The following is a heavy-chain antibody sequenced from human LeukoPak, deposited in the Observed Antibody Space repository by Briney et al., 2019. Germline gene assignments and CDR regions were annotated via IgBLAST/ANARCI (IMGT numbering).Heavy chain of an antibody. CDR2: INHSGST. CDR3: ARVGTGTTYNWFDP. V-gene: IGHV4-34*01. Sequence: SETLSLTCAVYGGSFSGYYWSWIRQPPGKGLEWIGEINHSGSTNYNPSLKSRVTISVDTSKNQFSLRLSSVTAADTAVYYCARVGTGTTYNWFDPWGQGTLVTVSS. D-gene: IGHD1-1*01. J-gene: IGHJ5*02. CDR1: GGSFSGYY.